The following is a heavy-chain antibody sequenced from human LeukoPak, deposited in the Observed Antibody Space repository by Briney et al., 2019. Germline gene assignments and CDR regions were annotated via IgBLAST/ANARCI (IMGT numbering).Heavy chain of an antibody. D-gene: IGHD2-8*01. CDR2: IYTSGST. CDR1: GGSISSGSYY. J-gene: IGHJ3*02. CDR3: ARDKWSAFDI. Sequence: SETLSLTCTVSGGSISSGSYYWSWIRQPAGKGLEWIGRIYTSGSTNSNPSLKSRVTISVDTSKNQFSLKLSSVTAADTAVYYCARDKWSAFDIWGQGTMVTVSS. V-gene: IGHV4-61*02.